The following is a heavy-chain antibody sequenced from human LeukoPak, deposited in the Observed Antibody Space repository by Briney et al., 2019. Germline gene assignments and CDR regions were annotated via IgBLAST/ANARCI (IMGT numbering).Heavy chain of an antibody. V-gene: IGHV3-21*01. Sequence: GGSLRLSCAASGFTFSSYSMNWVRQAPGKGLEWVSSISSSSSYIYYADSVKGRFTISRDNAKNSLYLQMNSLRAEDTAVYYCARAHTAMVYYFVYWGQGTLVTVSS. J-gene: IGHJ4*02. CDR2: ISSSSSYI. D-gene: IGHD5-18*01. CDR3: ARAHTAMVYYFVY. CDR1: GFTFSSYS.